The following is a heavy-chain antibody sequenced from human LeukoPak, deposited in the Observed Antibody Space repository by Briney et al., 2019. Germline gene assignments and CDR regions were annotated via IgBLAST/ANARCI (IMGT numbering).Heavy chain of an antibody. CDR3: AKEGGIVVVPAYFDY. J-gene: IGHJ4*02. CDR1: GFTFSNYA. Sequence: GGSLRLSCAASGFTFSNYAMNWVRQAPGRGLEWVSAISGTGGSTYYADSVKGRFTISRDNSRNTLYLQMNSLRAEDTAVYNCAKEGGIVVVPAYFDYWGQGTLVTVSS. V-gene: IGHV3-23*01. D-gene: IGHD2-2*01. CDR2: ISGTGGST.